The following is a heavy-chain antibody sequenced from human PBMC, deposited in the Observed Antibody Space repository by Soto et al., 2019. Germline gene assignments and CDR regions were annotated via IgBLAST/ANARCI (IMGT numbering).Heavy chain of an antibody. D-gene: IGHD2-2*01. CDR1: GFTFSSYW. V-gene: IGHV3-74*01. CDR3: ARDCPGSSTTCYGNEWFDS. CDR2: INSDRSST. Sequence: GGSLRLSCAASGFTFSSYWMHWVRQAPGKGLVWVSCINSDRSSTSYADSVKGRFTISRDNAKNSLYLQMNSLRAEDTAVYYCARDCPGSSTTCYGNEWFDSWGQGTLVTVSS. J-gene: IGHJ5*01.